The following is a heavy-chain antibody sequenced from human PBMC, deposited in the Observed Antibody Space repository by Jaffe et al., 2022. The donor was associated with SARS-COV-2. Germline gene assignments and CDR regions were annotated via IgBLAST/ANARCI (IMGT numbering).Heavy chain of an antibody. D-gene: IGHD3-10*01. CDR3: ARGGGDYYYGMDV. CDR1: GGSISSGSYY. CDR2: IYTSGST. J-gene: IGHJ6*02. V-gene: IGHV4-61*02. Sequence: QVQLQESGPGLVKPSQTLSLTCTVSGGSISSGSYYWSWIRQPAGKGLEWIGRIYTSGSTNYNPSLKSRVTISVDTSKNQFSLKLSSVTAADTAVYYCARGGGDYYYGMDVWGQGTTVTVSS.